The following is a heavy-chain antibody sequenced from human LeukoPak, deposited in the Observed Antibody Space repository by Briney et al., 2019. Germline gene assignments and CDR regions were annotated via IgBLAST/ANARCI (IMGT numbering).Heavy chain of an antibody. CDR1: GGTFSSYA. CDR2: IIPILGIA. CDR3: ARTPERGPPTIYYYYYYGMDV. V-gene: IGHV1-69*04. D-gene: IGHD3-3*02. Sequence: SVKVSCKASGGTFSSYAISRVRQAPGQGLEWMGRIIPILGIANYAQKFQGRVTITADKSTSTAYMELSSLRSEDTAVYYCARTPERGPPTIYYYYYYGMDVWGQGTTVTVSS. J-gene: IGHJ6*02.